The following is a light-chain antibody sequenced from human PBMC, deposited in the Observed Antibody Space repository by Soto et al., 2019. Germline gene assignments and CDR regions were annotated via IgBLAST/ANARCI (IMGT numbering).Light chain of an antibody. Sequence: EIVLTQSPATLSLSPVERATLSCMASENVRTFVDWYQQKPGQAPRLLIYGASNRATGIPARFSGSGSGTDFTLTISNLEPEDFAVYYCQQHSHWPPWTFGQGTKVDIK. CDR1: ENVRTF. CDR3: QQHSHWPPWT. CDR2: GAS. J-gene: IGKJ1*01. V-gene: IGKV3-11*01.